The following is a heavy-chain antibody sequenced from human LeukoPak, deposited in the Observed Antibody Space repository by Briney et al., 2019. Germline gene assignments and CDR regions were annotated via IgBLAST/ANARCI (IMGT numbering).Heavy chain of an antibody. CDR1: GFTFSSYG. D-gene: IGHD6-13*01. Sequence: GGSLRLSCAASGFTFSSYGMNWVRQAPGKGLEWVAFIRYDGSNKYYADSVKGRFTFSRDNSKNTLYLQMNSLRAEDTAVYYCARGLGGYTSSQAYWGQGTLVTVSS. V-gene: IGHV3-30*02. CDR2: IRYDGSNK. J-gene: IGHJ4*02. CDR3: ARGLGGYTSSQAY.